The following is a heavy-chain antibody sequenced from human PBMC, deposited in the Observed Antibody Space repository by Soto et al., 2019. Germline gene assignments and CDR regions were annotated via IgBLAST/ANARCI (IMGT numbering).Heavy chain of an antibody. D-gene: IGHD1-7*01. CDR3: ARARYNWNYVYYYYGMDV. J-gene: IGHJ6*02. CDR2: INHSGST. Sequence: PSETLSLTCAVYGGSFSGYYWSWIRQPPGKGLEWIGEINHSGSTNYNPSLKSRVTISVDTSNNQFSLKLSSVIAADTAVYYCARARYNWNYVYYYYGMDVWGQGTTVTVSS. CDR1: GGSFSGYY. V-gene: IGHV4-34*01.